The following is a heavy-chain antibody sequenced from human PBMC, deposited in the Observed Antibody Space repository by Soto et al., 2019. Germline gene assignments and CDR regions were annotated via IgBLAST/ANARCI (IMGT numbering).Heavy chain of an antibody. V-gene: IGHV5-51*01. J-gene: IGHJ3*02. CDR3: ARRDYYDSSVYVAFDI. D-gene: IGHD3-22*01. CDR1: GYSFTNYW. Sequence: GESLKISCKGSGYSFTNYWIGWVRQMPGKGLEWMGIIYPGDSDTRYSPSFQGQVTFSVDKSISTAYLQWRSLKASDTAMYYCARRDYYDSSVYVAFDIWGQGTMVTVSS. CDR2: IYPGDSDT.